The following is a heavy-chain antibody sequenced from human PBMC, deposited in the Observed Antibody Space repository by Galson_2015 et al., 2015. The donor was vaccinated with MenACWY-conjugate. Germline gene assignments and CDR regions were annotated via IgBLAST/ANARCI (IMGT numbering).Heavy chain of an antibody. CDR1: GDSVSSHSAA. CDR3: ARGRGGLTTVVTYYCFDY. J-gene: IGHJ4*02. Sequence: CAISGDSVSSHSAAWNWIRQSPSRGLEWLERTYYRSKWYNDYAVSVKSRITINPDTSKNQFSLKLSSVTAADTAVYYCARGRGGLTTVVTYYCFDYWGQGTLVTVSS. CDR2: TYYRSKWYN. V-gene: IGHV6-1*01. D-gene: IGHD4-23*01.